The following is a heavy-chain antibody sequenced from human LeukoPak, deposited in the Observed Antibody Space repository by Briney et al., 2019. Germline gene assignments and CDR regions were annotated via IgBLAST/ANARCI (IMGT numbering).Heavy chain of an antibody. D-gene: IGHD2-2*01. CDR1: GFTFSSYW. CDR2: IKQDGSEK. CDR3: ARVRLQYCSSTSCLLDYYYYYMDV. Sequence: PGGSLRLSCAASGFTFSSYWMSWVRQAPGKGLEWVANIKQDGSEKYYVDSVKGRFTISRDNAKNSLYLQMNSLRAEDTAVYHCARVRLQYCSSTSCLLDYYYYYMDVWGKGTTVTVSS. J-gene: IGHJ6*03. V-gene: IGHV3-7*01.